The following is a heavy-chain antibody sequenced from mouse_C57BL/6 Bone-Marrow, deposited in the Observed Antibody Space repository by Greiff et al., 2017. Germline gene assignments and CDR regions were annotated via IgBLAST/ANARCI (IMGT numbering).Heavy chain of an antibody. CDR3: ARWRWYYFDY. CDR1: GYTFTSYT. Sequence: VKLMESGAELARPGASVKMSCKASGYTFTSYTMHWVKQRPGQGLEWIGYINPSSGYTKYNQKFKDKATLTADKSSSTAYMQLSSLTSEDSAVYYCARWRWYYFDYWGQGTTPTVSS. V-gene: IGHV1-4*01. D-gene: IGHD2-3*01. J-gene: IGHJ2*01. CDR2: INPSSGYT.